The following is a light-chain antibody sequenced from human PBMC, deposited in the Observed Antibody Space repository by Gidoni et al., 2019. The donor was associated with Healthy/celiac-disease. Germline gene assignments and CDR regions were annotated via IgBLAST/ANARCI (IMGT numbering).Light chain of an antibody. J-gene: IGKJ2*01. Sequence: DIQLTQSPSSLSASVGDRVTITCRASQRISSYLNWYQQKPGKAPKLLIYAASSLQSGVPSRFSGSGSGTAFTLTISSLQPADFSTYYCQQSYSTPRWTFGQGTKLEIK. CDR1: QRISSY. CDR3: QQSYSTPRWT. CDR2: AAS. V-gene: IGKV1-39*01.